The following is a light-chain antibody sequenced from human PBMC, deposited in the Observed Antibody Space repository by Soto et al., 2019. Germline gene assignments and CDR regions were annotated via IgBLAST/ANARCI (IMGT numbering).Light chain of an antibody. CDR3: QQCNNWPQWT. CDR2: DAS. Sequence: EVVLTQSPATLSLSPGESATLSCRASQSVSTYLAWYQQKPGQAPRLLIYDASNRATGIPARFSGSGFGTDFTLTISRLEPEDFAVYYCQQCNNWPQWTFGQGTKVDIK. J-gene: IGKJ1*01. V-gene: IGKV3-11*01. CDR1: QSVSTY.